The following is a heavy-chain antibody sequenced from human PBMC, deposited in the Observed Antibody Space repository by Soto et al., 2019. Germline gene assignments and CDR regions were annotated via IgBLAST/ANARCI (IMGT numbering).Heavy chain of an antibody. V-gene: IGHV3-11*01. CDR1: GFTFSDYY. Sequence: GGSLRLSCAASGFTFSDYYMSWIRQAPGKGLEWVSYISSSGSTIYYADSVKGQFTISRDNAKNSLYLQMNSLRAEDTAVDYGATDPRNEDCSGGSCYPDYWGQGTLVTVSS. CDR3: ATDPRNEDCSGGSCYPDY. D-gene: IGHD2-15*01. CDR2: ISSSGSTI. J-gene: IGHJ4*02.